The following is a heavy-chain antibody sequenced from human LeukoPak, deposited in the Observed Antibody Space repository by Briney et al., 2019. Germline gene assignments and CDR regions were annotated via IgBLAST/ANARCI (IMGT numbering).Heavy chain of an antibody. V-gene: IGHV4-34*01. CDR3: ARDRVAADAFDI. J-gene: IGHJ3*02. D-gene: IGHD6-25*01. CDR2: INDSGRT. CDR1: GGSFSVYY. Sequence: SETLSLTCAAYGGSFSVYYWSWIRQPPGKGLEWIGEINDSGRTNYNPSLKSRVTISVDTSKNQFSLKLSSVTAADTAVYYCARDRVAADAFDIWGQGTMVTVSS.